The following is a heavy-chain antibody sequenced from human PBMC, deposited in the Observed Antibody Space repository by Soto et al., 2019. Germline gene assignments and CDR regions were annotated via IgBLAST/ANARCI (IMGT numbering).Heavy chain of an antibody. J-gene: IGHJ5*02. D-gene: IGHD3-10*01. CDR3: ATYGSGSYLWFDP. CDR1: GGTFSSYA. CDR2: IIPIFGTA. V-gene: IGHV1-69*13. Sequence: SVKVSCKASGGTFSSYAISWVRQAPGQGLEWMGGIIPIFGTANYAQKFQGRVTITADESTSTAYMELSSLRSEDTAMYYCATYGSGSYLWFDPWGQGTLVTVSS.